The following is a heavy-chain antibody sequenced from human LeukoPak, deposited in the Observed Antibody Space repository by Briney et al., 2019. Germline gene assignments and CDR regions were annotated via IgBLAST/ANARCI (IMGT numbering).Heavy chain of an antibody. J-gene: IGHJ6*03. CDR2: INHSEST. Sequence: PSETLSLTCAVYGGSFSGYYWSWMRQPPGKGLEWIGEINHSESTNYNPSLKSRVTISVDTSKNQFSLKLSSVTAADTAVYYCARMGGHYGSGSYYLVAYYYYMDVWGKGTTATVSS. D-gene: IGHD3-10*01. V-gene: IGHV4-34*01. CDR1: GGSFSGYY. CDR3: ARMGGHYGSGSYYLVAYYYYMDV.